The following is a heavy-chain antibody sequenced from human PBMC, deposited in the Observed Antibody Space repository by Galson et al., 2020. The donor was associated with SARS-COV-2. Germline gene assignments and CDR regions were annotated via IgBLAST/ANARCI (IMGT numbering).Heavy chain of an antibody. CDR3: ARDRYSSGWYDY. CDR1: GFTFSSYS. V-gene: IGHV3-21*01. Sequence: GESLKISCAASGFTFSSYSMNWVRQAPGKGLEWVSSISSSSSYIYYADSVKGRFTISRDNAKNSLYLQMNSLRAEDTAVYYCARDRYSSGWYDYRGQGTLVTVSS. D-gene: IGHD6-19*01. J-gene: IGHJ4*02. CDR2: ISSSSSYI.